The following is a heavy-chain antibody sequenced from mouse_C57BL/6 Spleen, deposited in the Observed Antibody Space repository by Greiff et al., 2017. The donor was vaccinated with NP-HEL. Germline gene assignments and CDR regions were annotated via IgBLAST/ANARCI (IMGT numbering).Heavy chain of an antibody. V-gene: IGHV1-64*01. D-gene: IGHD3-2*02. CDR1: GYTFTSYW. CDR2: IHPNSGST. Sequence: QVQLQQPGAELVKPGASVKLSCKASGYTFTSYWMHWVKQRPGQGLEWIGMIHPNSGSTNYNEKFKSKATLTVDKSSSTAYMQLSSLTSEDSAVYYCARWRGSSSGYWFAYWGQGTLVTVSA. CDR3: ARWRGSSSGYWFAY. J-gene: IGHJ3*01.